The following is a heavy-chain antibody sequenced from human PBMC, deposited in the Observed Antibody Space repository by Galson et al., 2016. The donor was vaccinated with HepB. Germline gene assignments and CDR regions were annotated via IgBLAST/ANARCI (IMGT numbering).Heavy chain of an antibody. CDR1: GGSVSSGSYY. D-gene: IGHD2-2*03. Sequence: SETLSLTCNVSGGSVSSGSYYWSWIRQSPEKGLEWIAYIEYSGSTNYNPSLKSRVTISIDTSKNKFSLRLTSMTAADTAVYYCARGPWMLPRGSFDTWGQGTTVIVS. V-gene: IGHV4-61*01. J-gene: IGHJ3*02. CDR3: ARGPWMLPRGSFDT. CDR2: IEYSGST.